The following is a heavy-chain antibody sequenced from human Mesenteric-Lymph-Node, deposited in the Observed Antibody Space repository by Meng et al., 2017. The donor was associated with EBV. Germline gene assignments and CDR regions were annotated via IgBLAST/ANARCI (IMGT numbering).Heavy chain of an antibody. Sequence: QVQLQEAGPGLVKPSETLSLTCSVSGGSVSSGSYYWSWIRQPPGKGLEWIGYIYRTGSTDYNPSLNSRVSISIDTFKNQFSLRLTSVTAADTAVYYCARDSGITVTNSFDYWGQGALVTVSS. V-gene: IGHV4-61*01. CDR3: ARDSGITVTNSFDY. J-gene: IGHJ4*02. D-gene: IGHD1-20*01. CDR2: IYRTGST. CDR1: GGSVSSGSYY.